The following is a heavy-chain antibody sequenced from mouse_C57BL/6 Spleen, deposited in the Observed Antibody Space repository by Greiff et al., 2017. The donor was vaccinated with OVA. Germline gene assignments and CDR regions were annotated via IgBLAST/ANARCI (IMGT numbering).Heavy chain of an antibody. V-gene: IGHV1-53*01. D-gene: IGHD1-1*01. Sequence: QVQLQQPGTELVKPGASVKLSCKASGYTFTSYWMHWVKQRPGQGLEWIGNINPSNGGTNYNEKFKSKATLTVDKSSSTAYMHRSSLTSEDSAVYYCARYPYYGPAMDYWGQGTSVTVSS. CDR2: INPSNGGT. CDR3: ARYPYYGPAMDY. CDR1: GYTFTSYW. J-gene: IGHJ4*01.